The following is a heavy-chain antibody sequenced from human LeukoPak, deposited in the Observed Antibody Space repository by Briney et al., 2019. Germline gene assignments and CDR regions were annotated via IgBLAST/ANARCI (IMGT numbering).Heavy chain of an antibody. CDR1: GDRVSSNNAA. CDR3: ARSAGGTIDY. CDR2: TYYRSKWYN. Sequence: QTLSLTCAISGDRVSSNNAACCWIRQSPSRGLEWLGRTYYRSKWYNDYAVSVKSRITVNPDTSKNQFSLQLNSVTPEDTAVYYCARSAGGTIDYWGQGTLVTVSS. D-gene: IGHD6-13*01. V-gene: IGHV6-1*01. J-gene: IGHJ4*02.